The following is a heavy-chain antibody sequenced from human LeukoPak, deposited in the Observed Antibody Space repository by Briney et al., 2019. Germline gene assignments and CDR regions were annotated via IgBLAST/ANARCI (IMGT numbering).Heavy chain of an antibody. D-gene: IGHD3-10*01. V-gene: IGHV4-59*12. J-gene: IGHJ4*02. CDR1: RGSISTYY. CDR2: IYHSGST. CDR3: ASVPYGSGSYRDY. Sequence: SETLSLTCTVSRGSISTYYWNWIRQPPGKGLEWIGYIYHSGSTYYNPSLKSRVTISVDRSKNQFSLKLSSVTAADTAVYYCASVPYGSGSYRDYWGQGTLVTVSS.